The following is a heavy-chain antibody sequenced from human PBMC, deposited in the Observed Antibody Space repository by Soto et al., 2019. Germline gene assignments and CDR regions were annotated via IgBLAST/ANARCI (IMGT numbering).Heavy chain of an antibody. CDR1: GDSISSSNW. D-gene: IGHD1-7*01. J-gene: IGHJ6*02. V-gene: IGHV4-4*02. CDR3: ARDRAGTTLARMDV. CDR2: IYRSGST. Sequence: SETLSLTCAVSGDSISSSNWWSWVRQPPGKGLEWSGEIYRSGSTNYNPSLKSRVTISVEKSKNHFSLKLSSVTAADTAVYYCARDRAGTTLARMDVWGQGPTVTVSS.